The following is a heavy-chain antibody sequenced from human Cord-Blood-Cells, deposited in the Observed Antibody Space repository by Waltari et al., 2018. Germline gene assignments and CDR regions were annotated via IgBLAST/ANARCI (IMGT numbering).Heavy chain of an antibody. CDR1: GGSISSGGYY. J-gene: IGHJ4*02. V-gene: IGHV4-31*03. D-gene: IGHD3-10*01. CDR2: IYYSGST. CDR3: AGQGSGSYYEDY. Sequence: QVQLQESGPGLVKPSQTLSLTCTVSGGSISSGGYYWSWIRQHPGKGLEWIGYIYYSGSTYYNPSLKIRVTISVDTSKNQFSLKLSSVTAADTAVYYCAGQGSGSYYEDYWGQGTLVTVSS.